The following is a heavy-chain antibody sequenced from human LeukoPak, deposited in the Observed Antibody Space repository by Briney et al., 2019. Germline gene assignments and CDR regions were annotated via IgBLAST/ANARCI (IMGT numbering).Heavy chain of an antibody. J-gene: IGHJ6*02. Sequence: PSETLSLTCTVSGASLSTYYWSWIRLPPGKGLEWIGSIYYSGVTNFNPSLQRRVAMSVDTSRNLFSLKLGSVTAADTAVYYCARREGSHYSVDVWGQGTTVTVSS. D-gene: IGHD3-10*01. CDR1: GASLSTYY. CDR3: ARREGSHYSVDV. CDR2: IYYSGVT. V-gene: IGHV4-59*08.